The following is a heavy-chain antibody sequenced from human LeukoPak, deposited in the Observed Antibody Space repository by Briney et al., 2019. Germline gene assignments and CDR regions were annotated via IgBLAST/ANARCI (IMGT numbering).Heavy chain of an antibody. CDR1: GGSISSYY. CDR2: IYYSGST. CDR3: ARSLSTIFGVSDY. D-gene: IGHD3-3*01. Sequence: PSETLSLTCTVSGGSISSYYWSWIRQPPGKGLEWIGYIYYSGSTNYNPSLKSRVTISVDTSKNQFSLKLSSVTAADTAVYYCARSLSTIFGVSDYWGQGTLVTVSS. V-gene: IGHV4-59*12. J-gene: IGHJ4*02.